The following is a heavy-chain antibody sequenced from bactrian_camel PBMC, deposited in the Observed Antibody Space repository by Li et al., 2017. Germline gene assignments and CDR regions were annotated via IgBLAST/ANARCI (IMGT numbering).Heavy chain of an antibody. J-gene: IGHJ4*01. CDR2: ISSGGGST. D-gene: IGHD2*01. CDR1: GFTFGSSP. CDR3: AVTDRSCGTWRESYVTS. Sequence: DVQLVESGGGLVQPGGPLRLSCSASGFTFGSSPMYWVRQGPGKGLERVSVISSGGGSTYYADSVKGRFTISPDSAKNTVYLHMDSLKPEDTAMYYCAVTDRSCGTWRESYVTSWGQGTQVTVS. V-gene: IGHV3S40*01.